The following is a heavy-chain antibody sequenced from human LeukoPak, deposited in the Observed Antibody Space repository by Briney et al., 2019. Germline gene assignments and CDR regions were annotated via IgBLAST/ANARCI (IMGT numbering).Heavy chain of an antibody. Sequence: GGSLRLSCAASGFTFSSYEMNWVRQAPGKGLEWVSYISSGGSTVHYADSVKGRFTISRDNTKNSLYLQMNSLRAEDTAVYYCARVIIVGATGIWGQGTMVTVSS. J-gene: IGHJ3*02. V-gene: IGHV3-48*03. CDR3: ARVIIVGATGI. CDR1: GFTFSSYE. D-gene: IGHD1-26*01. CDR2: ISSGGSTV.